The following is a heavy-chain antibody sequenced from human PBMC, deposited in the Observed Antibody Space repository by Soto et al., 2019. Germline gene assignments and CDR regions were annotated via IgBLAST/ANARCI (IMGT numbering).Heavy chain of an antibody. J-gene: IGHJ4*02. CDR2: VYYSGST. CDR1: RGSINNYY. V-gene: IGHV4-59*01. Sequence: PSETLSLTCTVSRGSINNYYWTWIRQPPGKGLEWIGYVYYSGSTNYDPSLKGRLTISLDTSKKQFSLKLTSLTAADTAVYFCARHRIEVVWRGFDFWGQGSPVTVSS. CDR3: ARHRIEVVWRGFDF. D-gene: IGHD3-10*01.